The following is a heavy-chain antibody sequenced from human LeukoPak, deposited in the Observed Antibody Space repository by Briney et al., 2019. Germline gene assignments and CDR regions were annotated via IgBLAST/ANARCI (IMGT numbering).Heavy chain of an antibody. J-gene: IGHJ4*02. CDR1: GGPISSYY. D-gene: IGHD3-10*01. Sequence: PSETLSLTCTVSGGPISSYYWSWIRQPPGKGLEWIGYIYYSGSTNYNPSLKSRVTISVDTSKNQFSLKLSSVTAADTAVYYCARSLPGSGAYYFDYWGQGTLVTVSS. V-gene: IGHV4-59*08. CDR2: IYYSGST. CDR3: ARSLPGSGAYYFDY.